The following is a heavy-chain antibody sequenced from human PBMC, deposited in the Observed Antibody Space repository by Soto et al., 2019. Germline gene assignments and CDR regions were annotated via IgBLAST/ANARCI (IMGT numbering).Heavy chain of an antibody. CDR1: GFTFSSYG. J-gene: IGHJ6*03. V-gene: IGHV3-33*01. CDR2: IWYDGSNK. CDR3: ACQGDHPSYYYYMDV. D-gene: IGHD3-16*01. Sequence: GGSLRLSCAASGFTFSSYGMHWVRQAPGKGLEWVAVIWYDGSNKYYADSVKGRFTISRDNSKNTLYLQMNSLRAEDTAVYYCACQGDHPSYYYYMDVWGKGTTVTVSS.